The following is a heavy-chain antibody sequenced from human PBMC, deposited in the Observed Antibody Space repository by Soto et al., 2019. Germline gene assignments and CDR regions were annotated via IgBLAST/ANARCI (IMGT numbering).Heavy chain of an antibody. CDR3: ARRGSPSYYDY. V-gene: IGHV3-23*01. Sequence: GGSLRLSCAASGFTFSSYAMRWVRQAPVKGLEWVSAISGSGGSTYYADSVKGRFTISRDNSKNTLYLQMNSLRAEDTAVYYCARRGSPSYYDYWGQGTLVTVSS. J-gene: IGHJ4*02. CDR1: GFTFSSYA. CDR2: ISGSGGST. D-gene: IGHD3-10*01.